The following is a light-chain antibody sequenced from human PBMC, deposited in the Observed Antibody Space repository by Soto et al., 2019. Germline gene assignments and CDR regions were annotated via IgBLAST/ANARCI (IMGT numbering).Light chain of an antibody. CDR1: SGNIASNY. J-gene: IGLJ2*01. Sequence: NFMLTQPHSVSESPGKTVTISCTRSSGNIASNYVQWYQQRPGSAATTVIYEDNQRPSGVPDRFSGSIDSSSNSASLTTSGLKTEDEADYYCQSYDSSNHAVVFGGGTKVTVL. CDR2: EDN. V-gene: IGLV6-57*04. CDR3: QSYDSSNHAVV.